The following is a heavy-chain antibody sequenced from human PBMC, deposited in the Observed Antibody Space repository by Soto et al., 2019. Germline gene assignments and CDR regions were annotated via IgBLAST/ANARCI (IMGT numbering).Heavy chain of an antibody. CDR1: TESFSTYY. V-gene: IGHV4-34*01. Sequence: PSETLSLTCAVHTESFSTYYCSWTRQPPGKGLEWIGEINHSGSTNYNPSLKSRVTISVDTSKNQFSLKLSSVTAADTAVYYCARGGLPSGHNWFDPWGQGTLVTVSS. J-gene: IGHJ5*02. D-gene: IGHD6-19*01. CDR2: INHSGST. CDR3: ARGGLPSGHNWFDP.